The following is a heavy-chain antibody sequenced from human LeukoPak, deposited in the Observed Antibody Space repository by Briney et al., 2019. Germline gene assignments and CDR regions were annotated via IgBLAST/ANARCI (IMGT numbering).Heavy chain of an antibody. CDR3: ARTYSSSWYNWFDP. Sequence: SETLSLTCAVYGGSFSGYYWGWIRQPPGKGLEWIGSIYYSGSTYYNPSLKSRVTISVDTSKNQFSLKLSSVTAADTAVYYCARTYSSSWYNWFDPWGQGTLVTVSS. CDR2: IYYSGST. J-gene: IGHJ5*02. CDR1: GGSFSGYY. V-gene: IGHV4-39*01. D-gene: IGHD6-13*01.